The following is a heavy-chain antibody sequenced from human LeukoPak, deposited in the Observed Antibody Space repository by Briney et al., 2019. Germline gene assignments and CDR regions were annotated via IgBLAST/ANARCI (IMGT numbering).Heavy chain of an antibody. D-gene: IGHD6-6*01. CDR3: ARHVSEGIAARRDWFDP. CDR2: IYTSGST. J-gene: IGHJ5*02. Sequence: SETLSLTCTVSGGSISSYYWSWIRQPAGKGLEWIGRIYTSGSTNYNPSLKSRVTMSVDTSENQFSLKLSSVTAADTAVYYCARHVSEGIAARRDWFDPWGQGTLVTVSS. CDR1: GGSISSYY. V-gene: IGHV4-4*07.